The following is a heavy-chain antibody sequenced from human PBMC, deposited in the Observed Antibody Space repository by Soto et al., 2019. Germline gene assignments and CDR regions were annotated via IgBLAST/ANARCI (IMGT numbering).Heavy chain of an antibody. D-gene: IGHD2-2*01. J-gene: IGHJ3*02. CDR1: GCSFTSYW. CDR2: IDPSDSYT. CDR3: ARQVKDIVVVPAADDAFDI. V-gene: IGHV5-10-1*01. Sequence: PGESLKISCKGSGCSFTSYWISWVRQMPGKGLEWMGRIDPSDSYTNYSPSFQGHVTISADKSISTAYLQWSSLKASDTAMYYCARQVKDIVVVPAADDAFDIWGQGTMVTVSS.